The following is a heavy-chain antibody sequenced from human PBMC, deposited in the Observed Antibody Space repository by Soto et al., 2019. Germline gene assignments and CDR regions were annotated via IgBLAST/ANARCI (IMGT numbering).Heavy chain of an antibody. CDR3: AKVSGDSGGYYGDRIDY. CDR1: GFTFSSYA. D-gene: IGHD3-22*01. J-gene: IGHJ4*02. Sequence: EVQLLESGGGLVQPGGSVRLSCAASGFTFSSYAMSWVRQAPGKGLEWVSVIGGSGGSTYYADSVKGRFTVSRDNSKKTMSLQMNSLRAEDTAVYYRAKVSGDSGGYYGDRIDYWGQGTLVTVSS. CDR2: IGGSGGST. V-gene: IGHV3-23*01.